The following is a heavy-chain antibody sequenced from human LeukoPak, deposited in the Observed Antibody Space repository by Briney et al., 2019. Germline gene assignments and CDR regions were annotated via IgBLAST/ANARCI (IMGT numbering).Heavy chain of an antibody. V-gene: IGHV3-15*01. CDR2: IKSKTDGGTT. D-gene: IGHD6-13*01. Sequence: GGSLRLSCAASGFTFSNAWMSWVRQAPGKGLEWVGRIKSKTDGGTTDYAAPVKGRFTISRDDSKNTLYLQMNSLKTEDTAVYYCTASIAAAHPGGYWGQGTLVTVSS. CDR1: GFTFSNAW. CDR3: TASIAAAHPGGY. J-gene: IGHJ4*02.